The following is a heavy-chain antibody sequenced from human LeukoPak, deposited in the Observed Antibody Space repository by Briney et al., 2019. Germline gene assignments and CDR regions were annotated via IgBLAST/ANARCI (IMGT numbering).Heavy chain of an antibody. CDR2: IIPILGIA. CDR1: GGTFSSYA. Sequence: ASVKVSCKASGGTFSSYAISWVRQAPGQGLEWMGRIIPILGIANYAQKFQGRVTITADKSTSTAYMELSSLRSEDTAVYYCARDLTTYYYDSSGFDADAFDIWGQGTMVTVSS. CDR3: ARDLTTYYYDSSGFDADAFDI. J-gene: IGHJ3*02. D-gene: IGHD3-22*01. V-gene: IGHV1-69*04.